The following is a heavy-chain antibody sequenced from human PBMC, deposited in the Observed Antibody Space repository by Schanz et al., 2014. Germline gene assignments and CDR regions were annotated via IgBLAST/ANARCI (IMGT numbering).Heavy chain of an antibody. V-gene: IGHV3-30*18. CDR3: AKERIAAACTFDY. Sequence: QVQLVESGGGVVQPGRSLRLSCAASGFTFSSYGMHWVRQAPGKGLEWVAVISYDGSNKYYADSVKSRFTISRDNSKNTLYLQINSLRTEDTAVYYCAKERIAAACTFDYWGQGTLVTVSS. CDR1: GFTFSSYG. CDR2: ISYDGSNK. D-gene: IGHD6-13*01. J-gene: IGHJ4*02.